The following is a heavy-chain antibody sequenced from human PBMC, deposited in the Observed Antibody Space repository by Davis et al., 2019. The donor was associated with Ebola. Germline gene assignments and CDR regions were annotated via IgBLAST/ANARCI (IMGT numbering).Heavy chain of an antibody. Sequence: PGGSLRLSCAASGFTFDDYAMHWVRQAPGKGLEWVSLISGDGGSTYYADSVKGRFTISRDNSKNSLYLQMNSLRTEDTALYYCAKATYYYDSSGYYGYWGQGTLVTVSS. D-gene: IGHD3-22*01. CDR2: ISGDGGST. V-gene: IGHV3-43*02. CDR3: AKATYYYDSSGYYGY. J-gene: IGHJ4*02. CDR1: GFTFDDYA.